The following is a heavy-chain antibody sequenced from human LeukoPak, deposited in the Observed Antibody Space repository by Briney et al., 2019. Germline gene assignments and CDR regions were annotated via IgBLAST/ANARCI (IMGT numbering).Heavy chain of an antibody. D-gene: IGHD6-13*01. V-gene: IGHV3-23*01. CDR3: AKGNSSSWYRVSDY. CDR1: GFTFSSYA. J-gene: IGHJ4*02. CDR2: ISGSGGST. Sequence: GGSLRLSCAASGFTFSSYAMSWVRQAPGKGLGWGSVISGSGGSTYYADSVKGRFTISRDNSKNTLYLQMNSLRAEDTAVYYCAKGNSSSWYRVSDYWGQGTLVTVSS.